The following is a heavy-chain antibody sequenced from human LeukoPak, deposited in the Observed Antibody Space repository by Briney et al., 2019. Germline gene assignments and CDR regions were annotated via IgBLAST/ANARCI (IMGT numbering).Heavy chain of an antibody. Sequence: ASVKVSCKASGYTFTSYYMHWVRQAPGQGLEWMGIINPRGGSTSYAQKFQGRVTMTRDTSTSTVYMELSSLRSEDTAVYYCARDSSDSSGYSHFDYWGQGTLVTVSS. J-gene: IGHJ4*02. V-gene: IGHV1-46*01. CDR1: GYTFTSYY. D-gene: IGHD3-22*01. CDR2: INPRGGST. CDR3: ARDSSDSSGYSHFDY.